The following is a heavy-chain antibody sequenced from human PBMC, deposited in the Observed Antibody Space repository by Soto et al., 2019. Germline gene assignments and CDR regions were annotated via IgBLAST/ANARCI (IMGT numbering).Heavy chain of an antibody. J-gene: IGHJ4*02. D-gene: IGHD6-19*01. CDR1: GFTFSSYA. Sequence: EVQLLESGGGLVQPGGSLRLSCAASGFTFSSYAMSWVRQAPGKGLEWVSAISGSGGSTYYADSVKGRFTISRDNSKNTLYLQMNSLRAEDTAVYYCANCGYSSGWYAGGVYFDYWGQGTLVTVSS. CDR3: ANCGYSSGWYAGGVYFDY. V-gene: IGHV3-23*01. CDR2: ISGSGGST.